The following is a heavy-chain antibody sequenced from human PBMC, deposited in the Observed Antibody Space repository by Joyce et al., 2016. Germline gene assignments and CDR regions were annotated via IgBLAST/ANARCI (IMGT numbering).Heavy chain of an antibody. D-gene: IGHD1-1*01. J-gene: IGHJ4*02. CDR2: LDPLNSNT. Sequence: EEQLVQSGAEMKKPGESLRISCKASEYNFINYWISWVRQTPGKGLEWMGVLDPLNSNTGYSPSFEGHITISSDTSSDTAYLQWSSLQAADTAIYYCARHRGGGNFVPFDYWGQGSLVTVSS. V-gene: IGHV5-10-1*03. CDR1: EYNFINYW. CDR3: ARHRGGGNFVPFDY.